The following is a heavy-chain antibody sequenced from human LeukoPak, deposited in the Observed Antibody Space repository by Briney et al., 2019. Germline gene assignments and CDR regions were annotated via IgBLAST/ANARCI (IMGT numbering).Heavy chain of an antibody. J-gene: IGHJ4*02. CDR3: AKDSSSSKDYFDY. V-gene: IGHV3-30*02. D-gene: IGHD6-6*01. CDR1: GFTFSSYG. CDR2: IRYDGSNK. Sequence: PGGSLRLSCAASGFTFSSYGMHWVRQAPGKGLEWVAFIRYDGSNKYYADSVKGRFTISRDNSKNTLYLQMNSLRAEDTAVYYCAKDSSSSKDYFDYWGQGTLVTVSS.